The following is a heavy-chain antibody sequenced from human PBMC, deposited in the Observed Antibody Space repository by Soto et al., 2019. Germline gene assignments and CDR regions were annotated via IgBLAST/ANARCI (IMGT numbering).Heavy chain of an antibody. CDR2: INHSGST. D-gene: IGHD3-10*01. CDR3: ARGWLAYYYGSGSYYNDDY. J-gene: IGHJ4*02. Sequence: QVQLQQWGAGLLKPSETLSLTCAVYGGSFSGYYWSWIRQPPGKGLEWIGEINHSGSTNYNPSLRSRLTISVDTSQNQFSLKLSSVTAADTAVYYCARGWLAYYYGSGSYYNDDYWGQGTLVTVSS. CDR1: GGSFSGYY. V-gene: IGHV4-34*01.